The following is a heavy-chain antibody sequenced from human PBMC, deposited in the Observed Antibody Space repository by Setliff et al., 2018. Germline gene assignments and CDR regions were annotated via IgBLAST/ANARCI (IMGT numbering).Heavy chain of an antibody. Sequence: SETLSLTCSVYGESFSNNYWSWIRQTPGKGLEWIGESNHGGSTSYHPSLKSRLTMSVDTSKNQFYLKLTSGTAADTAVYYCAKGLKSSGPDWYFDYWGPGTLVTVSS. J-gene: IGHJ4*02. D-gene: IGHD3-22*01. CDR1: GESFSNNY. CDR3: AKGLKSSGPDWYFDY. V-gene: IGHV4-34*01. CDR2: SNHGGST.